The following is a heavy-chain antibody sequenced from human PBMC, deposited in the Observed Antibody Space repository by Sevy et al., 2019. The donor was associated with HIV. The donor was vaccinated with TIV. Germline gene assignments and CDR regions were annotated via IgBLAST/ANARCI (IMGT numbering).Heavy chain of an antibody. D-gene: IGHD2-2*01. J-gene: IGHJ4*02. Sequence: SETLSLTCSVSDDSINSYYWSWIRQPPGKGLEWIGYIYNNIGSTSYNPSLTGRVTISVDTSKNQFSLKLTSVTAADTAVYYCARGAVVIGTAATPVLDFWGLGSLVTVSS. CDR1: DDSINSYY. CDR2: IYNNIGST. V-gene: IGHV4-59*08. CDR3: ARGAVVIGTAATPVLDF.